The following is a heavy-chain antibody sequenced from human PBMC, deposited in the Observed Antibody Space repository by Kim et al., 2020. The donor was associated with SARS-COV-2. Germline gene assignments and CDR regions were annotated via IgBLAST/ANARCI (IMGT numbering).Heavy chain of an antibody. Sequence: GGSLRLSCAASGFTFSSYGMHWVRQAPGKGLEWVAVIWYDGSNKYYEDSVKGRFTISRDNYKNTLYLQMNSLRAEDTAVYYCAKEGGAYGSGPFDPWGQGTLVTVSS. CDR2: IWYDGSNK. V-gene: IGHV3-33*06. CDR1: GFTFSSYG. D-gene: IGHD3-10*01. J-gene: IGHJ5*02. CDR3: AKEGGAYGSGPFDP.